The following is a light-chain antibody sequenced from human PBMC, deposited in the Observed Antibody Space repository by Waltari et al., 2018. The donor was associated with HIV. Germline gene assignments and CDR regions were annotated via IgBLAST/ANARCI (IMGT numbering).Light chain of an antibody. J-gene: IGLJ3*02. CDR2: SDK. V-gene: IGLV1-44*01. CDR3: AAWDDSLNGWV. CDR1: SPTIGSNI. Sequence: QSVLTQPPSASGTPGQRVTISCSGGSPTIGSNIVNWYHQLPGTAPKLLFYSDKQGPSGVPDRFSASKSGTSASLAISGLQSEDEADYYCAAWDDSLNGWVFGGGTKLTVL.